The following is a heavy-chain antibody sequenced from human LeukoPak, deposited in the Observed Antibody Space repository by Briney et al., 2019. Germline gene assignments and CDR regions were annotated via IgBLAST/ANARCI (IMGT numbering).Heavy chain of an antibody. CDR2: TNPYSGGT. J-gene: IGHJ4*02. CDR1: GYTFTDHY. CDR3: VLAMGEYFDY. Sequence: ASVKDSCKASGYTFTDHYIHWVRQAPGQGLEWMGWTNPYSGGTNYAQKFQGRVTMSRDTSITTAYMELRRLMSDDSAVYYCVLAMGEYFDYWGQGTLVTVSS. D-gene: IGHD2/OR15-2a*01. V-gene: IGHV1-2*02.